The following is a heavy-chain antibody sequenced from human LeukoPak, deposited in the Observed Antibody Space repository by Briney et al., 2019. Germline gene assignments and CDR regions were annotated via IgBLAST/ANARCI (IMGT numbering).Heavy chain of an antibody. CDR2: IRYDGSNK. CDR1: GFTFRSYG. Sequence: GGSLRLSCAASGFTFRSYGMHWVRQAPGKGLEWVAFIRYDGSNKYYADSVKGRFTISRDNSKNTLYLQMNSLRAEDTAVYYCAKVGRAARANYMDVWGKGTTVTVSS. V-gene: IGHV3-30*02. J-gene: IGHJ6*03. CDR3: AKVGRAARANYMDV. D-gene: IGHD6-6*01.